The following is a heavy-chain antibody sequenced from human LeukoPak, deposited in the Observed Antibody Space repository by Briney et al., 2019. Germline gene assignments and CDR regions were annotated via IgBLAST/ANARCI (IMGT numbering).Heavy chain of an antibody. CDR2: IYDSGST. D-gene: IGHD3-10*01. CDR3: ARRGSGGRSFDY. Sequence: SETLSLTCTVSGGSMSTYYRSWIRQPPGKGLEWIGYIYDSGSTNYNPSLKSRVTISVDTSKNLFSLKLSSVTAADMAVYYCARRGSGGRSFDYWGQGTLVTVSS. J-gene: IGHJ4*02. V-gene: IGHV4-59*08. CDR1: GGSMSTYY.